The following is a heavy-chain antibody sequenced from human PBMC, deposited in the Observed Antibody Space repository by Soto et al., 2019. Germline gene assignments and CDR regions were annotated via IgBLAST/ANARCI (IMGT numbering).Heavy chain of an antibody. CDR2: IYYSGST. V-gene: IGHV4-59*08. CDR1: GGSISSYY. CDR3: ARWRFGRSGWFDP. Sequence: SETLSLTCTVSGGSISSYYWSWIRQPPGKGLEWIGYIYYSGSTNYNPSLKSRVTISVDTSKNQFSLKLSSVTAADTAVYYCARWRFGRSGWFDPRAQRTPVTVSS. D-gene: IGHD3-10*01. J-gene: IGHJ5*02.